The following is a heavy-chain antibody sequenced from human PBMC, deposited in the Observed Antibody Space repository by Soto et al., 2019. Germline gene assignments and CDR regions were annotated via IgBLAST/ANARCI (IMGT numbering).Heavy chain of an antibody. CDR2: IRRNIDDGTT. V-gene: IGHV3-49*04. CDR1: GFTLGDYI. CDR3: TRVSSYYEDSVNYDAPEY. D-gene: IGHD3-16*01. J-gene: IGHJ4*02. Sequence: SLRLSCAGSGFTLGDYIMGWVRQARGMGLEWVGFIRRNIDDGTTEYAASVKGRFTISRDDSKSVAYLQMDSLKIEDTGVYYCTRVSSYYEDSVNYDAPEYWGQGTLVTVSS.